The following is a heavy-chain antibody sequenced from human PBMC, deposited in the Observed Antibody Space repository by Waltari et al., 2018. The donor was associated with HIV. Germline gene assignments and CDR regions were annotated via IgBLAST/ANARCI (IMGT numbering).Heavy chain of an antibody. V-gene: IGHV4-59*02. D-gene: IGHD1-1*01. J-gene: IGHJ4*02. CDR2: LNYGGTI. Sequence: LQEPGPGLMKPSETLALSCYVPDDSVREYNWTWIRQSPAKGLQWLGYLNYGGTIDDNPCLQGRVVLSLASSKSQVSLRLTDLTEADTGIYYCARMFYLPVGSYPTFYFDAWGQGALVSVSS. CDR3: ARMFYLPVGSYPTFYFDA. CDR1: DDSVREYN.